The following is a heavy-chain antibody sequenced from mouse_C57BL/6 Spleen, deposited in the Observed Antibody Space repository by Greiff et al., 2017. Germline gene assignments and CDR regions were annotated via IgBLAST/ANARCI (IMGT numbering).Heavy chain of an antibody. Sequence: EVKVVESEGGLVQPGSSMKLSCTASGFTFSDYYMAWVRQVPEKGLEWVANINYDGSSTYYLDSLKSRFIISRDNAKNILYLQMSSLKSEDTATYYCARIGGGYDYDLLYAIDYWGQGTSVTVSS. J-gene: IGHJ4*01. D-gene: IGHD2-4*01. CDR1: GFTFSDYY. CDR3: ARIGGGYDYDLLYAIDY. CDR2: INYDGSST. V-gene: IGHV5-16*01.